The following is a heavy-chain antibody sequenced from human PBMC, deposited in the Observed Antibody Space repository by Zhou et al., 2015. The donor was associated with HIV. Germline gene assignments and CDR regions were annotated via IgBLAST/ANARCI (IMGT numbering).Heavy chain of an antibody. Sequence: QVQLVQSGAEVKKPGSSVKVSCKASGGTFSSYAISWVRQAPGQGLEWMGGIIPIFGTANYAQKFQGRVTITADESTSTAYMELSSLRSEDTAVYYCARALLSDYGDYRLRAFDIWGQGTMVTVSS. V-gene: IGHV1-69*12. D-gene: IGHD4-17*01. CDR1: GGTFSSYA. CDR2: IIPIFGTA. J-gene: IGHJ3*02. CDR3: ARALLSDYGDYRLRAFDI.